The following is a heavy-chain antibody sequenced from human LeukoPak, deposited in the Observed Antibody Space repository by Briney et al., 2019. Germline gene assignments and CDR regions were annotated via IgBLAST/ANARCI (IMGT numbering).Heavy chain of an antibody. CDR1: GGSFSGYY. CDR3: ARGQYSSGWYQY. J-gene: IGHJ4*02. V-gene: IGHV4-34*01. CDR2: INHSGST. D-gene: IGHD6-19*01. Sequence: SETLSLTCAVYGGSFSGYYWSWIRQHPGKGLEWIGEINHSGSTNYNPSLKSRVTISVDTSKNQFSLKLSSVTAADTAVYYCARGQYSSGWYQYWGQGTLVTVSS.